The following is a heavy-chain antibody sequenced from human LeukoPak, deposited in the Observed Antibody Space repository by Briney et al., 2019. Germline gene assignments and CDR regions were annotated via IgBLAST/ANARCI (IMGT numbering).Heavy chain of an antibody. CDR3: TKDSVAAAGTAWFDP. J-gene: IGHJ5*02. V-gene: IGHV3-23*01. Sequence: GGSLRLSCAASGYTFSNYAVTWVRQAPGKRLEWVSGISHNGDRIYYADSVKGRFTISRDNSKNTLYLQMNSLRLEDTALYYCTKDSVAAAGTAWFDPWGQGTLVTVSS. CDR2: ISHNGDRI. CDR1: GYTFSNYA. D-gene: IGHD6-13*01.